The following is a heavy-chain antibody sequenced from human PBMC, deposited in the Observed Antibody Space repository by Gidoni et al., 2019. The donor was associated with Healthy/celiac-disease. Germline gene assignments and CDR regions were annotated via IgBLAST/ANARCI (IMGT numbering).Heavy chain of an antibody. J-gene: IGHJ4*02. CDR1: GFSLSTSGMC. CDR3: ARTAYYYDSSGYSYYFDY. Sequence: QVTLRESGPALVKPTQTLTLTCTFSGFSLSTSGMCVSWIRQPPGKALEWLALIDWDDDKYYSTSLKTRLTISKDTSKNQVVLTMTNMDPVDTATYYCARTAYYYDSSGYSYYFDYWGQGTLVTVSS. D-gene: IGHD3-22*01. CDR2: IDWDDDK. V-gene: IGHV2-70*01.